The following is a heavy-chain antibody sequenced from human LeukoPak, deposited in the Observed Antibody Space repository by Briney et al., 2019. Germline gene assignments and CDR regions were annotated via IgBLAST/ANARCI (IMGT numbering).Heavy chain of an antibody. J-gene: IGHJ4*02. D-gene: IGHD3-22*01. CDR1: GGSISSSSYY. CDR2: IYYSGST. Sequence: SETLSLTCTVSGGSISSSSYYWGWIRQPPGKGLEWIGSIYYSGSTYYNPSLKSRVTISVDTSKNQFSLKLSSVTAADTAVYYCAREYYDSSGYYVFFDYWGQGTLVTVSS. CDR3: AREYYDSSGYYVFFDY. V-gene: IGHV4-39*07.